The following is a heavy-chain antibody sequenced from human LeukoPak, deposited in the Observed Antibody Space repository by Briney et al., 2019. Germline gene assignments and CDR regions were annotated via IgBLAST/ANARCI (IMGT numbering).Heavy chain of an antibody. CDR2: IKQDGSEK. D-gene: IGHD4-11*01. J-gene: IGHJ6*02. Sequence: RGALRLSCAASGVTFSSYWMNWVRQAPGEGLEWVAIIKQDGSEKYYVDFVKGRFSISRDNAKNSLYLQMNSLGADDTAVYYCAGGTVMNVWGQGTPVTGS. CDR3: AGGTVMNV. CDR1: GVTFSSYW. V-gene: IGHV3-7*05.